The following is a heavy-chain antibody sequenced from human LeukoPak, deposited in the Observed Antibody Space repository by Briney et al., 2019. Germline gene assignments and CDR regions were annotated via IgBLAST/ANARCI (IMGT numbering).Heavy chain of an antibody. D-gene: IGHD2-2*01. J-gene: IGHJ4*02. CDR2: ISAYSGNT. V-gene: IGHV1-18*01. CDR1: GYTFTNYG. Sequence: GASVEVSCKASGYTFTNYGISWVRQAPGQGLEWMGWISAYSGNTNYAQKLQGRVTMTTDTSASTVYMELRSLRSDDTAVYFCARAHCSSTTCYFDYWGQGTLVTVSS. CDR3: ARAHCSSTTCYFDY.